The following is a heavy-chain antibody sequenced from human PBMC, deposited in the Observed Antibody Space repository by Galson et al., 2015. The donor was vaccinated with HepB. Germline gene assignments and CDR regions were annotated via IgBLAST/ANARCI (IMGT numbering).Heavy chain of an antibody. D-gene: IGHD6-19*01. CDR2: ISYDGSNK. V-gene: IGHV3-30*18. J-gene: IGHJ4*02. Sequence: SLRLSCAASGFTFSSYGKHWVRQAPGKGLEWVAVISYDGSNKYYADSVKGRFTISRDNSKNTLYLQMNSLKAEDTAVYYCAKDKGPPAVAGTGYFDYWGQGTLVTVSS. CDR1: GFTFSSYG. CDR3: AKDKGPPAVAGTGYFDY.